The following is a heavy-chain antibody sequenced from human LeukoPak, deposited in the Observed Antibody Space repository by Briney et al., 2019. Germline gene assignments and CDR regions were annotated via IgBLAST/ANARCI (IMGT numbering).Heavy chain of an antibody. CDR3: AGVPVTDYVWGSSLGAFDI. V-gene: IGHV4-59*01. CDR2: IYYSGST. CDR1: GGSISSYY. J-gene: IGHJ3*02. D-gene: IGHD3-16*01. Sequence: PSETLSLTCTVSGGSISSYYWSWIRQPPGKGLEWIGYIYYSGSTNYNPSLKSRVTISVDTSKNQFSLKLSSVTAADTAVYYCAGVPVTDYVWGSSLGAFDIWGQGTMVTVSS.